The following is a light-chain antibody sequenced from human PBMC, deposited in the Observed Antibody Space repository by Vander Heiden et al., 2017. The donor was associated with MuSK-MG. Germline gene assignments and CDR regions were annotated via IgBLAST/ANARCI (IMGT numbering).Light chain of an antibody. Sequence: QSALTQPASLSGSPGQSITISCTGTSGDVGDYDYVSWYQQHPGKAPRLLISDVTSRPSGLSYRFSGSRSGNTAYLTIYGLQADDEADYYCTSYTTRSARGVFGGGTKLTVL. CDR2: DVT. J-gene: IGLJ3*02. CDR1: SGDVGDYDY. CDR3: TSYTTRSARGV. V-gene: IGLV2-14*01.